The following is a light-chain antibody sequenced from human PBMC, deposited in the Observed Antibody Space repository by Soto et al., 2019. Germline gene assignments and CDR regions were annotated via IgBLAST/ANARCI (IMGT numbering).Light chain of an antibody. J-gene: IGKJ1*01. CDR3: QQYNTYSRT. CDR1: QTISSW. Sequence: LQIYQSPSTLSASLRDRVPLACPASQTISSWLAWFQQRPGRAPKFLIYKASSLKNGVPLRFSGSGSGTQFTLTNSSLQPDDSATYYCQQYNTYSRTFGQGTKVDI. V-gene: IGKV1-5*03. CDR2: KAS.